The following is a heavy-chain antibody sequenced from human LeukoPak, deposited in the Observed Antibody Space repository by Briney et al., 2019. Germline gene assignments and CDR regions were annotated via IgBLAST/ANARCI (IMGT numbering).Heavy chain of an antibody. CDR2: INHSGST. CDR1: GGSFSGYY. V-gene: IGHV4-34*01. Sequence: SETLSLTCAVYGGSFSGYYWSWIRQPPGKGLEWIGEINHSGSTNYNPSLKSRVTISVDTSKNQFSLKLSSVTAADTAVYYCARLWFGEFHFDYWGQGTLVTVSS. J-gene: IGHJ4*02. CDR3: ARLWFGEFHFDY. D-gene: IGHD3-10*01.